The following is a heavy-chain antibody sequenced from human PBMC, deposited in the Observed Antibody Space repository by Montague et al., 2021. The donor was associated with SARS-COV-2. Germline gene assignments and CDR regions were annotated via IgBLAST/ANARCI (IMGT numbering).Heavy chain of an antibody. J-gene: IGHJ4*02. D-gene: IGHD4-23*01. CDR1: GGSFSGYY. Sequence: SETLSLTCAVYGGSFSGYYWTWIRQSPGKGLEWIAEINHSGTTSYNFNPSLRSRVTISVDTSKSQFSLKLSSVTAADTGVYYCARWDPQTLTLIGLRGKSASDYWGQGTLVTVFS. CDR2: INHSGTTSY. CDR3: ARWDPQTLTLIGLRGKSASDY. V-gene: IGHV4-34*01.